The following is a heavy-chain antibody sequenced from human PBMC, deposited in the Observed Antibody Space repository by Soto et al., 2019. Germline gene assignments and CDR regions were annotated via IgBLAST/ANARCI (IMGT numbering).Heavy chain of an antibody. CDR1: GFTFSSYE. D-gene: IGHD6-19*01. Sequence: GVLRLSCAASGFTFSSYEMNWVRQAPGKGLEWVSYISSSGSTIYYADSVKGRFTISRDNAKNSLYLQTNSLRAEDTAVYYCARVSLPYSSGWYPYYYYGMDVWGQGTTVTVSS. CDR3: ARVSLPYSSGWYPYYYYGMDV. J-gene: IGHJ6*02. V-gene: IGHV3-48*03. CDR2: ISSSGSTI.